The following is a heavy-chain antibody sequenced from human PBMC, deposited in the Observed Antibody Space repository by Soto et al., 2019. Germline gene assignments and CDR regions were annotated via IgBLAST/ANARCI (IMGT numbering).Heavy chain of an antibody. V-gene: IGHV3-23*01. CDR1: GFTFSNYA. CDR2: STISRGIT. CDR3: AKGLTTVITRGGFDV. J-gene: IGHJ3*01. D-gene: IGHD4-17*01. Sequence: GGSLRLSCAASGFTFSNYAMNWVRQAPGKGLEWVSTSTISRGITYYADSVRGRFTISRDNSKSTLLLEMNSLRAEDTALYYCAKGLTTVITRGGFDVWGQGTMVTVS.